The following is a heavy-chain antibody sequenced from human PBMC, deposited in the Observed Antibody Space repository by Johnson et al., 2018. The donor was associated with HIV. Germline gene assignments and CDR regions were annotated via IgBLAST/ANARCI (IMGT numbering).Heavy chain of an antibody. CDR2: IYSGGST. D-gene: IGHD1-26*01. J-gene: IGHJ3*02. CDR3: ARDGWEQRGETVGDGFDI. CDR1: GFTVSSNY. Sequence: VQLVESGGGLVQPGGSLRLSCAASGFTVSSNYMSWVRQAPGKGLEWVSVIYSGGSTYYADSLKGRFTISRDNTKNSVYLQMNSPRVEDTAFYYCARDGWEQRGETVGDGFDIWCQGTMVTVSS. V-gene: IGHV3-66*02.